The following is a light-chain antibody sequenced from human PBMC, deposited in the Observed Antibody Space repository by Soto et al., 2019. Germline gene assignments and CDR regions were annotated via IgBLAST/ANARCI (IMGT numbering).Light chain of an antibody. CDR1: SSDVGGYKY. J-gene: IGLJ3*02. Sequence: QSALTQPASVSGSPGQSITISCTGTSSDVGGYKYVSWHQQHPGKAPKLMIYDVNNRPTGVSNRFSGSKSGNTASLTISALQDEDEADYYCSSYTTSNTWVFAGGTKLTVL. CDR3: SSYTTSNTWV. CDR2: DVN. V-gene: IGLV2-14*03.